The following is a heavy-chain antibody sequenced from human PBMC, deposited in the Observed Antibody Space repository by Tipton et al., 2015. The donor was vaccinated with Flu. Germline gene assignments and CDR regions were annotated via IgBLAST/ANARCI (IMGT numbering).Heavy chain of an antibody. V-gene: IGHV4-59*12. CDR2: IHHSGST. Sequence: TLSLTCSVSGGSISGYYWSWIRQPPGKGLEWIGSIHHSGSTNYNPSLKSRVSISVDTAKNQFSLKLSSVTAADTAVYYCARDDSGFNDYWGPGTLVTVSS. D-gene: IGHD3-22*01. J-gene: IGHJ4*02. CDR3: ARDDSGFNDY. CDR1: GGSISGYY.